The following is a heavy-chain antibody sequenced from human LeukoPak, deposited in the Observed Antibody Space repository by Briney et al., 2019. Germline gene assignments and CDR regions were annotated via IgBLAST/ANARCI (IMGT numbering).Heavy chain of an antibody. CDR3: ARDLIAVAGTGRGWDQRGD. J-gene: IGHJ4*02. V-gene: IGHV1-46*01. CDR2: INPSGGST. CDR1: GYTFTSYY. D-gene: IGHD6-19*01. Sequence: ASVKVSCKASGYTFTSYYMHWVRQAPGQGLEWMGIINPSGGSTSYAQKFQGRVTMTRDTSISTAYMELSRLRSDDTAVYYCARDLIAVAGTGRGWDQRGDWGQGTLVTVSS.